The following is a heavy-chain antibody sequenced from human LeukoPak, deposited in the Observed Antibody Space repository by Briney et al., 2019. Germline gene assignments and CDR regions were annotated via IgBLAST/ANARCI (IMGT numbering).Heavy chain of an antibody. Sequence: GGSLRLSCAASGFTFSDYYMSWIRQAPGKGLEWVSYISSSSSYTNYADSVKGRFTISRDNAKNSLYLQMNSLRAEDTAVYYCARGRGLRYFDWSYYFDYWGQGTLVTVSS. D-gene: IGHD3-9*01. CDR2: ISSSSSYT. V-gene: IGHV3-11*06. J-gene: IGHJ4*02. CDR1: GFTFSDYY. CDR3: ARGRGLRYFDWSYYFDY.